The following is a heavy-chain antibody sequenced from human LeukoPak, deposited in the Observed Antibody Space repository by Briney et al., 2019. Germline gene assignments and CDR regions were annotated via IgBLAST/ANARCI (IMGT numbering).Heavy chain of an antibody. CDR2: INPNSGGT. J-gene: IGHJ6*03. Sequence: GASVKVSCKASGYTFTSYYFHWVRQAPGQGLEWMGWINPNSGGTNYAQKFQGRVTMTRDMSTSTAYMELSSLRSEDTAVYYCAALRYDFWSGYLSDYYYMDVWGKGTTVTVSS. D-gene: IGHD3-3*01. CDR3: AALRYDFWSGYLSDYYYMDV. CDR1: GYTFTSYY. V-gene: IGHV1-2*02.